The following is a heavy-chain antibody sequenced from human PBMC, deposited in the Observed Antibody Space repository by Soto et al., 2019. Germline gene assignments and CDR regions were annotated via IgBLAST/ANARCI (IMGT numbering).Heavy chain of an antibody. CDR1: GFTFSRYA. CDR2: ISGSGGST. D-gene: IGHD6-19*01. V-gene: IGHV3-23*01. Sequence: GGSLRLSCAASGFTFSRYAMSWVRQAPGKGLEWVSAISGSGGSTYYADSVKGRFTISRDNSKNTLYLQMNSLRAEDTAVYYCAKAHAARPYSSGWDWGQGTLVTVSS. J-gene: IGHJ4*02. CDR3: AKAHAARPYSSGWD.